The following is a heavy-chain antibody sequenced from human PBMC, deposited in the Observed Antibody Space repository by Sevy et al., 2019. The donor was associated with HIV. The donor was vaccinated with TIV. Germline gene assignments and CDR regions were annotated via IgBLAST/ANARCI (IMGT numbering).Heavy chain of an antibody. J-gene: IGHJ4*02. V-gene: IGHV3-7*01. D-gene: IGHD2-2*01. CDR2: IKQDGSEK. CDR1: GFTFSSYW. Sequence: GGSLRLSCAASGFTFSSYWMSWVRQAPGKGLEWVANIKQDGSEKYYVDSVKGRFTISRDNANNSLYLQMNSLRAEDTAVYYCARLSGYCSSTSCSDFDYWGQGTLVTVSS. CDR3: ARLSGYCSSTSCSDFDY.